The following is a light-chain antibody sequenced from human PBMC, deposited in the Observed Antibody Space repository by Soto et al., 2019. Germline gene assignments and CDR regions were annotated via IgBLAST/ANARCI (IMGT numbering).Light chain of an antibody. CDR1: SSDVGGYNY. V-gene: IGLV2-14*01. CDR2: ASS. CDR3: SSYTSGSTLYV. Sequence: QSVLAQPASVSGSPGQSITTSCTGTSSDVGGYNYVSWYQHHPGKAPRLMIYASSNRPSGVSHRFSGSRSGNTASLTISGLQAEDEADYYCSSYTSGSTLYVFGTGTKVTVL. J-gene: IGLJ1*01.